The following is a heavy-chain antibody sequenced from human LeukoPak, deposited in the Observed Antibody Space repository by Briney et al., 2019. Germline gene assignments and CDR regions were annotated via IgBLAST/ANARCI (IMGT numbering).Heavy chain of an antibody. J-gene: IGHJ4*02. D-gene: IGHD3-22*01. Sequence: SETLSLTCAVSGGSISSSNWWSWVRQPPGKGLEWIGEIYHSGSTNYNPSLKSRVTISVDKSKNQFSLKLSSVTAADTAVYYCAREPNYYDSSGYYYVSYFDYWGQGTLVTVSS. CDR3: AREPNYYDSSGYYYVSYFDY. CDR1: GGSISSSNW. V-gene: IGHV4-4*02. CDR2: IYHSGST.